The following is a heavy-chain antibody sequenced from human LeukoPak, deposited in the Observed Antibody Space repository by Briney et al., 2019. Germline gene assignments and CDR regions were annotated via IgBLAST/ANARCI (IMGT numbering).Heavy chain of an antibody. J-gene: IGHJ5*02. Sequence: GASVKVSCKASGYTFTSYAMHWVRQAPGQRLEWMGWINAGNGNTKYSQEFQGRVTITRDTSASTAYMELSSLRSEDMAVYYCARRGPFGVVIWDHHKNWFDPWGQGTLVTVSS. CDR1: GYTFTSYA. D-gene: IGHD3-3*01. CDR2: INAGNGNT. CDR3: ARRGPFGVVIWDHHKNWFDP. V-gene: IGHV1-3*03.